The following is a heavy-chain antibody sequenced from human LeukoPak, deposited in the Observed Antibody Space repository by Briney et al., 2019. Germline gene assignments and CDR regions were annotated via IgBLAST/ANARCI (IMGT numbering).Heavy chain of an antibody. D-gene: IGHD2/OR15-2a*01. CDR3: AKGTTTFLRYFDY. J-gene: IGHJ4*02. V-gene: IGHV3-23*01. CDR2: ISGSVVAT. CDR1: GFTFSNYA. Sequence: GGSLRLSCAASGFTFSNYAMNWVRQAPGKGLEWVSIISGSVVATYYADSVKGRFTISRDNSKNTLYLQMNSLRAEDTAVYYCAKGTTTFLRYFDYWGQGTLVTVSS.